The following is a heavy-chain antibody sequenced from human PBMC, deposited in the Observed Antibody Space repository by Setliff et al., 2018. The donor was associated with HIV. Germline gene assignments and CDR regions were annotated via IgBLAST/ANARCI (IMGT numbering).Heavy chain of an antibody. J-gene: IGHJ4*01. CDR3: ARGALLAVFDFDH. D-gene: IGHD2-21*01. CDR1: GYTFTTYS. Sequence: ASVKVSCKASGYTFTTYSIHWVRQAPGQSLEWMGWISVGKGDTKYSQEFQSRITITRDTSANTAYMELNNLRSDDTAVYFCARGALLAVFDFDHWGHGTLVTVSS. V-gene: IGHV1-3*01. CDR2: ISVGKGDT.